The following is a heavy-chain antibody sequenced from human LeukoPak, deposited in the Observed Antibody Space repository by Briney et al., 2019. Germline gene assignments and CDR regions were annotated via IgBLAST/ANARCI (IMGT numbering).Heavy chain of an antibody. CDR3: ARGGEYDYVWGSYRYPGIDY. J-gene: IGHJ4*02. V-gene: IGHV3-7*01. D-gene: IGHD3-16*02. CDR1: GFTFSSYW. CDR2: IKQDGSEK. Sequence: PGGSLRLSSAASGFTFSSYWMSWVRQAPGKGLEWVANIKQDGSEKYYVDSVKGRFTISRDNAKNSLYLQMNSLRAEDTAVYYCARGGEYDYVWGSYRYPGIDYWGQGTLVTVSS.